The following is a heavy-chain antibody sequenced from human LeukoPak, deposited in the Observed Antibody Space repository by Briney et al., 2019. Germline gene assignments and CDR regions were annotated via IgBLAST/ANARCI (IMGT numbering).Heavy chain of an antibody. CDR3: ARRYGDYGWAYYFDY. V-gene: IGHV4-38-2*02. CDR2: INHSGST. D-gene: IGHD4-17*01. J-gene: IGHJ4*02. CDR1: GYSISSGYY. Sequence: PSETLSLTCTVSGYSISSGYYWGWIRQPPGKGLEWIGEINHSGSTNYNPSLKSRVTISVDTSKNQFSLKLSSVTAADTAVYYCARRYGDYGWAYYFDYWGQGTLVTVSS.